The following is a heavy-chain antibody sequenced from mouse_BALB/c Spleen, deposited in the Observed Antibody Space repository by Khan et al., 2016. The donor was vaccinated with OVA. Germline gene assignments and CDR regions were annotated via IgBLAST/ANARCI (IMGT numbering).Heavy chain of an antibody. Sequence: LVESGPELKKPGETVRISCKASGYTFTTAGIQWVQKMPGKGLKWIGWINTHSGVPKYAEDFKGRFAFSLEISVNTAYLQITNLKNEDTATYVWARGWAADYRNEGGGMENWGQGTSVTV. CDR3: ARGWAADYRNEGGGMEN. D-gene: IGHD2-5*01. CDR1: GYTFTTAG. CDR2: INTHSGVP. J-gene: IGHJ4*01. V-gene: IGHV9-4*02.